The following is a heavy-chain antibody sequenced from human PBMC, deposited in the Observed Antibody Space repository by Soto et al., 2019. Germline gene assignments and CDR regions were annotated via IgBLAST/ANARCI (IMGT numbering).Heavy chain of an antibody. CDR3: ARASLEVIAAAAGAFDI. Sequence: EASVKVSCKASGDTFTGYYMHWVRQAPGQGLEWMGWINPNSGGTNYAQKFQGWVTMTRDTSISTAYMELSRLRSDDTAVYYCARASLEVIAAAAGAFDIWGQGTMVTVSS. CDR2: INPNSGGT. CDR1: GDTFTGYY. J-gene: IGHJ3*02. D-gene: IGHD6-13*01. V-gene: IGHV1-2*04.